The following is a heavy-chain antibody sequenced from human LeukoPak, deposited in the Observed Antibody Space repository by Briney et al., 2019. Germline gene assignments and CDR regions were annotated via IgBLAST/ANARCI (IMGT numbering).Heavy chain of an antibody. CDR3: ARASGSGWYYFDY. Sequence: GGSLRLSCAASGFTFSSYWMHWVRQAPGKGLVWVSRINSEGSSTSYADSVKGRFTISRDNAKNTLYLQMNSLRAEDTAVYYCARASGSGWYYFDYWGQGTLVTVSS. CDR1: GFTFSSYW. J-gene: IGHJ4*02. CDR2: INSEGSST. V-gene: IGHV3-74*01. D-gene: IGHD6-19*01.